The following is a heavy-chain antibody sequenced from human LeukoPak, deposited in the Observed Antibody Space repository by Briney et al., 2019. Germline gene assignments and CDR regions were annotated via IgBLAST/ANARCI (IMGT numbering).Heavy chain of an antibody. CDR2: INHSGST. J-gene: IGHJ6*03. Sequence: SETLSLTCTVSGGSISGYYWSWIRQPPGKGLEWIGEINHSGSTNYNPSLKSRVTISVDTSKNQFSLKLSSVTAADTAVYYCARDWIVVVPAAMGYYYYYYMDVWGKGTTVTISS. CDR1: GGSISGYY. V-gene: IGHV4-34*01. CDR3: ARDWIVVVPAAMGYYYYYYMDV. D-gene: IGHD2-2*01.